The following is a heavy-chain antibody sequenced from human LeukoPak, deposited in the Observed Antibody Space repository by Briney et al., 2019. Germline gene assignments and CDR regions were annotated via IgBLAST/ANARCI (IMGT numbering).Heavy chain of an antibody. CDR3: ARVVTWMEKAFDI. CDR2: INQDGSEK. V-gene: IGHV3-7*04. J-gene: IGHJ3*02. D-gene: IGHD5-12*01. Sequence: GGSLRLSCAASGFTFSSYSMNWVRQAPGKGLEWVANINQDGSEKYYVGSVRGRFTISRDNAKNSLFLQMNSLRAEDTAVYFCARVVTWMEKAFDIWGQGTMVTVSS. CDR1: GFTFSSYS.